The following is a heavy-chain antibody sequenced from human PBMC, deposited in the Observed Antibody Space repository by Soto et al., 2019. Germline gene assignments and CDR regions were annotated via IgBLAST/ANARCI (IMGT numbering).Heavy chain of an antibody. CDR3: AKDTMAAMNY. CDR2: ISWNSGSI. CDR1: GFTFDDYA. V-gene: IGHV3-9*01. D-gene: IGHD6-13*01. J-gene: IGHJ4*02. Sequence: GGSLRLSCAASGFTFDDYAMHWVRQAPGKGLEWVSGISWNSGSIGYADSVKGRFTISRDNAKNSLYLQMNSLRAEDTALYYCAKDTMAAMNYWGQGTLVTVSS.